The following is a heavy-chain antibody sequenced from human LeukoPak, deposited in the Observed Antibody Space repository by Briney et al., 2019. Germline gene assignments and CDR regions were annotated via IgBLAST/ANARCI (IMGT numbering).Heavy chain of an antibody. CDR2: INHSGST. Sequence: PSETLSLTCAVYGGSFRGYYWSWIRQPPGKGLEGSGEINHSGSTNYNPSLKSRVTISLDTSKNQFSLKLSSVTAADPAVYYCAREHSYGRGGWFDPWGQGTLVTVSS. J-gene: IGHJ5*02. CDR1: GGSFRGYY. V-gene: IGHV4-34*01. D-gene: IGHD5-18*01. CDR3: AREHSYGRGGWFDP.